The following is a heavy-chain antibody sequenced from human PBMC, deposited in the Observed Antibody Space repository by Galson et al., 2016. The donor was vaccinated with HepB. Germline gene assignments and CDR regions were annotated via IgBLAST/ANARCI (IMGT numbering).Heavy chain of an antibody. V-gene: IGHV3-72*01. CDR3: ARDSGTHAFYL. CDR2: IRHKDDGYTT. Sequence: SLRLSCAASGFTFRDHYMHWFRLVPGKGLEWLGRIRHKDDGYTTDYAASVKARLTISRLDSESSLYLQMRSLKTEDPAVYYCARDSGTHAFYLWGQGTMVSVSS. J-gene: IGHJ3*01. D-gene: IGHD2-15*01. CDR1: GFTFRDHY.